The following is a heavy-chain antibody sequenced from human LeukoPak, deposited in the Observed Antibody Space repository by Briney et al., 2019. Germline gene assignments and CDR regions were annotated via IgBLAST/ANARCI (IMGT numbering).Heavy chain of an antibody. CDR1: GFTFSSYG. Sequence: GGSLRLSCAASGFTFSSYGMHWVRQAPGKGLEWVAFIRYDGSNKYYADSVKGRFTISRDNSKNTLYLQMNSLRAEDTAVYYCVGPRVRGVIDLDYWGQGTLVPVS. D-gene: IGHD3-10*01. CDR2: IRYDGSNK. V-gene: IGHV3-30*02. CDR3: VGPRVRGVIDLDY. J-gene: IGHJ4*02.